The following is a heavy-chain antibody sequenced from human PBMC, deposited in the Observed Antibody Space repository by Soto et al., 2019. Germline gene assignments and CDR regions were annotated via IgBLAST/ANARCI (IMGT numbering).Heavy chain of an antibody. CDR3: ARGGVDVVATSAFDY. D-gene: IGHD5-12*01. V-gene: IGHV1-69*01. Sequence: QVQLVQSGAEVKKPGSSVKDSCKASGGTFNNYAISWVRQAPGQGLEWMGGIIPIIGTADYAHKFQGRLAIRADASTGTTFMALSSLRSEDTALYYCARGGVDVVATSAFDYWGQGTLVTVSS. J-gene: IGHJ4*02. CDR1: GGTFNNYA. CDR2: IIPIIGTA.